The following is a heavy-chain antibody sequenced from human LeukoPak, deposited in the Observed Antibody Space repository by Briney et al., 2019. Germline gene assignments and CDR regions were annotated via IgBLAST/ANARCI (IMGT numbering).Heavy chain of an antibody. J-gene: IGHJ4*02. D-gene: IGHD3-22*01. V-gene: IGHV1-69*13. Sequence: ASVKVSCKASGGTFSSYAISWVRQAPGQGLEWMGGIIPIFGTANYAQKFQGRVTITADESTSTAYMELSSLRSEDTAVYYCARVPYYDSSGYPYYFDYWGQRTLVTVSS. CDR2: IIPIFGTA. CDR1: GGTFSSYA. CDR3: ARVPYYDSSGYPYYFDY.